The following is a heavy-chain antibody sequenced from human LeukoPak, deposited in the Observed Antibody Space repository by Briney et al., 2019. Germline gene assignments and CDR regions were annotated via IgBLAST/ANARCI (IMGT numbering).Heavy chain of an antibody. D-gene: IGHD4-17*01. CDR1: GFTFSSYG. CDR3: ARGKGVTTDGYFDL. Sequence: GRSLRLSCAASGFTFSSYGMCWVRHAPGKGLEWVSVIRYDGSKEYYADSVKGRFTISRDNSRNTLYFQTNSLRVEDTAVYYCARGKGVTTDGYFDLWGRGTLVTVSS. J-gene: IGHJ2*01. V-gene: IGHV3-33*07. CDR2: IRYDGSKE.